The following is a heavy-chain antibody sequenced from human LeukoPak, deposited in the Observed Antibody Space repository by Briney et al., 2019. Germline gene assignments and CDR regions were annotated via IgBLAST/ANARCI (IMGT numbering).Heavy chain of an antibody. CDR2: MHPSGST. V-gene: IGHV4-38-2*02. J-gene: IGHJ4*02. Sequence: SSEPLSLTCASQSISSDRHWGWFRQPPGKGLEWIGSMHPSGSTYYNPSLMSRVTISLDTSKNQFSLKVTSVTASDTAVYYCARDMTINWYYYWGQGTLVTVSS. D-gene: IGHD1-7*01. CDR3: ARDMTINWYYY. CDR1: SISSDRH.